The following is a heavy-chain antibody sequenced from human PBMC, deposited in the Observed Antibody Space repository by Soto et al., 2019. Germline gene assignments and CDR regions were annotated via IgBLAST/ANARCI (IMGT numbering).Heavy chain of an antibody. CDR1: GFTLSSYW. CDR3: AREGYSNYDFYYLYMNA. D-gene: IGHD4-4*01. CDR2: IKQDGSVK. V-gene: IGHV3-7*01. J-gene: IGHJ6*03. Sequence: PGGSLRLSXAASGFTLSSYWMSWVRQAPGKGLEWVASIKQDGSVKGYVDSVKGRFTVSRDNADNTLFLQMSSLRADDTAVYYCAREGYSNYDFYYLYMNAWGKGTTVTVSS.